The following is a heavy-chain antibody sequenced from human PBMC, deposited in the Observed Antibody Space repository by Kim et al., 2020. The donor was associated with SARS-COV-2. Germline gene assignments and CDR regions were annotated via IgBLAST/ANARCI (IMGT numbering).Heavy chain of an antibody. V-gene: IGHV4-39*07. Sequence: SETLSLTCTVSGGSISSSSYYWGWIRQPPGKGLEWIGSIYYSGSTYYNSSLKSRVTISVDTSKNQFSLKLSSVTAADTAVYYCARVPEGYSSGWPYYYYGMDVCGQGTTGIVSS. CDR1: GGSISSSSYY. J-gene: IGHJ6*02. CDR2: IYYSGST. CDR3: ARVPEGYSSGWPYYYYGMDV. D-gene: IGHD6-19*01.